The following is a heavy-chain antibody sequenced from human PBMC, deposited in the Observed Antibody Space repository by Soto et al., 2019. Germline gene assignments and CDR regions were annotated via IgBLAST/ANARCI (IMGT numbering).Heavy chain of an antibody. V-gene: IGHV4-59*01. J-gene: IGHJ4*02. CDR1: GGSISSYY. CDR3: ARGELYCSGSTCYSNRPFDY. Sequence: SETLSLTCTVSGGSISSYYWSWIRQPPGKGLEWIGYIYYSGSTNYNPSIKSRVTISVDTSKNQFSLKLSSVTAADTAVYYCARGELYCSGSTCYSNRPFDYWGQGTLVTVSS. D-gene: IGHD2-15*01. CDR2: IYYSGST.